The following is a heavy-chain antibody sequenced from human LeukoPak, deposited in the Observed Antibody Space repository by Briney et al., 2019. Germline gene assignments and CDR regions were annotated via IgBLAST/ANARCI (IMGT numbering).Heavy chain of an antibody. D-gene: IGHD6-19*01. V-gene: IGHV1-18*04. CDR3: ARGTQAIGSGWYYFDC. J-gene: IGHJ4*02. CDR1: GYTFTSYG. Sequence: ASVKVSCKASGYTFTSYGISWVRQAPGQGLEWMGWISAYNGNTNYAQKLQGRVTMTTDTSTSTAYMELRSLRSDDTAVYYCARGTQAIGSGWYYFDCWGQGTLVTVSS. CDR2: ISAYNGNT.